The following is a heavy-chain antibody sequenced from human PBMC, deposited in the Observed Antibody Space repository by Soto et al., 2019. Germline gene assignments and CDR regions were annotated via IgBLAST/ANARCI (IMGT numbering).Heavy chain of an antibody. Sequence: TSETLSLTCTVAGGSISSYDWSWIRQPPGKGLEWIGYIYYSGSTNYNPSLKSRVTISVDTSKNQFSLKLSSVTAADTAVYYCARELIAAAGPIFDYSGQGTLVTVSS. V-gene: IGHV4-59*01. CDR1: GGSISSYD. J-gene: IGHJ4*02. D-gene: IGHD6-13*01. CDR3: ARELIAAAGPIFDY. CDR2: IYYSGST.